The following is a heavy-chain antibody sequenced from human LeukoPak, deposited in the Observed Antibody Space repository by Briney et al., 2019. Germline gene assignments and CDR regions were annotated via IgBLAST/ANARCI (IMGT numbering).Heavy chain of an antibody. Sequence: PGGSLRLSCAASGFTFSSYTMIWVRQAPGKGLEWLSSISSSSGDKYFADSVKGRFTISRDNAKKSLYLQMNSLRVEDTAVYYCARVGPSYGYVDYWGQGTLVTVSS. CDR3: ARVGPSYGYVDY. D-gene: IGHD5-18*01. CDR1: GFTFSSYT. J-gene: IGHJ4*02. V-gene: IGHV3-21*01. CDR2: ISSSSGDK.